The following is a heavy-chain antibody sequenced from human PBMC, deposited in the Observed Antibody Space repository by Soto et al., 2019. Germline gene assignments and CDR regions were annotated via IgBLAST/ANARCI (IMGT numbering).Heavy chain of an antibody. J-gene: IGHJ3*02. CDR3: AKVGHSGYSDAFDI. V-gene: IGHV3-9*01. D-gene: IGHD5-12*01. CDR1: GFTFDDYA. CDR2: ISWNSGSI. Sequence: GGSLRLSCASSGFTFDDYAMHLVRQAPGKGLEWVSGISWNSGSIGYADSVKGRFTISRDNAKNSLYLQMNSLRAEDTALYYCAKVGHSGYSDAFDIWGQGTMVTVSS.